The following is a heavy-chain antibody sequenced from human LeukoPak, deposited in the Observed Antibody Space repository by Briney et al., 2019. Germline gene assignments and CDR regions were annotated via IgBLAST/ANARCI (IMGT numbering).Heavy chain of an antibody. Sequence: GGSLRLSCAASGFTFSSYGMHWVRQAPGKGLEWVAFIRYDGSNKYYADSVKGRFAISRDNSKNTLYLQMNSLRSEDMAVYYCARARYETRIWPKSRYDYYHYMDVWGKGTTVTVSS. D-gene: IGHD3-3*01. V-gene: IGHV3-30*02. J-gene: IGHJ6*03. CDR1: GFTFSSYG. CDR3: ARARYETRIWPKSRYDYYHYMDV. CDR2: IRYDGSNK.